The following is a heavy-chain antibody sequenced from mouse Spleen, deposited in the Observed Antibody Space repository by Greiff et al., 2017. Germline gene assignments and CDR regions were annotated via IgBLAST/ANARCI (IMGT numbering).Heavy chain of an antibody. CDR3: ARSRTTWYFDV. CDR2: INPNNGGT. CDR1: GYTFTDYN. V-gene: IGHV1-22*01. Sequence: EVKLVESGPELVKPGASVKMSCKASGYTFTDYNMHWVKQSHGKSLEWIGYINPNNGGTSYNQKFKGKATLTVNKSSSTAYMELRSLTSEDSAVYYCARSRTTWYFDVWGAGTTVTVSS. J-gene: IGHJ1*01. D-gene: IGHD4-1*02.